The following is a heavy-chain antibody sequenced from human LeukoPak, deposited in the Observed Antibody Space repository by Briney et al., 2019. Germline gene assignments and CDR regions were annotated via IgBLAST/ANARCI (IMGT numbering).Heavy chain of an antibody. CDR2: INPNSGGT. D-gene: IGHD5-18*01. CDR3: ARDPPRSGYSYGYRFDY. V-gene: IGHV1-2*02. J-gene: IGHJ4*02. CDR1: GYTFTGYY. Sequence: APVKVSCKASGYTFTGYYMHWVRQAPGQGLEWMGWINPNSGGTNYAQKFQGRVTMTRDTSISTAYMELSRLRSDDTAVYYCARDPPRSGYSYGYRFDYWGQGTLVTVSS.